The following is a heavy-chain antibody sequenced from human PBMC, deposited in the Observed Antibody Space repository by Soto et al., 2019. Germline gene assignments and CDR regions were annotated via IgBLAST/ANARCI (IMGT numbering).Heavy chain of an antibody. J-gene: IGHJ4*01. D-gene: IGHD1-7*01. CDR2: ITYDGSNK. Sequence: GGSLRLSCQASGFNFDNYGMHWVRQAPGKGLEWVAVITYDGSNKYYADSVKGRFTISRDNSKNTLSLHLNTLKPEDTAVYHCAKDRVGGTFYTPLVFWCHGPLVTVSS. CDR3: AKDRVGGTFYTPLVF. V-gene: IGHV3-30*18. CDR1: GFNFDNYG.